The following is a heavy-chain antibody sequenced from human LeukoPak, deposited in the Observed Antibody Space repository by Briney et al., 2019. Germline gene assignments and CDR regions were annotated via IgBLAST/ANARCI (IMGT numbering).Heavy chain of an antibody. Sequence: SETLSLTCTVSGDSISSGDYYWSWIRQPAGKGLGWIGRISSSGSTNYNPSLKSRVTISVDTSKNQFSVKLSSVTAADPAVYFCARGPYSYDSSGACDIWGQGTMVTVSS. CDR2: ISSSGST. V-gene: IGHV4-61*02. CDR1: GDSISSGDYY. CDR3: ARGPYSYDSSGACDI. J-gene: IGHJ3*02. D-gene: IGHD3-22*01.